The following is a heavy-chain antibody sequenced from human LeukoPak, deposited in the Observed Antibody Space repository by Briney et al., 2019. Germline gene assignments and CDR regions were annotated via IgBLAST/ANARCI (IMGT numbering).Heavy chain of an antibody. V-gene: IGHV5-51*01. J-gene: IGHJ4*02. Sequence: GESLKISCKGSGYSFTSYWIGWVRQMPGKGLEWMGIIYPGDSDTRCSPSFQGQVTISADKSISTAYLQWSSLKASDTAMYYCARHGARRVAAAGTDYWGQGTLVTVSS. CDR2: IYPGDSDT. CDR3: ARHGARRVAAAGTDY. CDR1: GYSFTSYW. D-gene: IGHD6-13*01.